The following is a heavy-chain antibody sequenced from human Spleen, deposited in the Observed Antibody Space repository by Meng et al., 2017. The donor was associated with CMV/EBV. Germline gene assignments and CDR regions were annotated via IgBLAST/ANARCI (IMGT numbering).Heavy chain of an antibody. CDR1: GFSFSDYA. J-gene: IGHJ6*02. CDR2: ISNSADKT. V-gene: IGHV3-23*01. D-gene: IGHD2-2*01. Sequence: GGSLRLSCAASGFSFSDYAMNWVRQAPGKGLEWVSGISNSADKTYYADSVKGRFTVSRDNAKNSLYLQMNSLRAEDTAVYYCARERRVRYQLLETYYYYGMDVWGQGTTVTVSS. CDR3: ARERRVRYQLLETYYYYGMDV.